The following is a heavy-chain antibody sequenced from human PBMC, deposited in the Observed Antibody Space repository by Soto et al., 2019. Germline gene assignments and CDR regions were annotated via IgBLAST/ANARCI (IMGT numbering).Heavy chain of an antibody. CDR2: IVVGSGNT. Sequence: GAPVKVSCKASGFTFTSSAMQWGRQARGQRLEWIGWIVVGSGNTNYAQKFQERVTITRDMSTSTAYMELSSLRSEDTAVYYCAAGRRYYYYYMDVWGKGTTVTVSS. J-gene: IGHJ6*03. CDR3: AAGRRYYYYYMDV. V-gene: IGHV1-58*02. CDR1: GFTFTSSA.